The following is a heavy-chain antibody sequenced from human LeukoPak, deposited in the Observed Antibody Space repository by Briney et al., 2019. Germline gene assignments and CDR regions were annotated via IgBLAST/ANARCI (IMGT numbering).Heavy chain of an antibody. CDR1: GFAFSNYA. J-gene: IGHJ4*02. CDR2: NSGSGGSS. CDR3: AKWKYFDFWSGYPDY. V-gene: IGHV3-23*01. D-gene: IGHD3-3*01. Sequence: GGSLRLSCAASGFAFSNYAMAWVRQAPGKGLEWVSANSGSGGSSYYADSVKGRFTISRDNSKNTVYLQMNSLRAEDTAVYYCAKWKYFDFWSGYPDYWGQGTLVTVSS.